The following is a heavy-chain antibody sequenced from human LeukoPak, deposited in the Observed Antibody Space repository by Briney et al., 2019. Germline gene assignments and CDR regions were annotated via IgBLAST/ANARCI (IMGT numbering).Heavy chain of an antibody. CDR1: GGSISSYY. Sequence: KSSETLSLTCPVSGGSISSYYWSWLRQPPGKGLEWIGYIYYSGGTNYNPSLKSRVTISVDTSKNQFSLKLSSVTAADTAVYYCARRIAAAAVDPWGQGTLVTVSS. CDR2: IYYSGGT. J-gene: IGHJ5*02. D-gene: IGHD6-13*01. CDR3: ARRIAAAAVDP. V-gene: IGHV4-59*01.